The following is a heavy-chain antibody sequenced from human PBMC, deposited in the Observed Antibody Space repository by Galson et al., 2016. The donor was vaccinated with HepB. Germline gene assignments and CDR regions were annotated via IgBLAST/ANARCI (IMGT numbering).Heavy chain of an antibody. CDR1: GFTFDDYA. V-gene: IGHV3-9*01. Sequence: SLRLSCAVSGFTFDDYAMHWVRQDPGKGLEWVSGISWNSGSIGYADSVKGRFTISRDNAKNSLYLQMNSPRPEDTALYYCAKTPGRDYYYYGMDVWGQGTTVTVSS. J-gene: IGHJ6*02. CDR2: ISWNSGSI. CDR3: AKTPGRDYYYYGMDV. D-gene: IGHD3-10*01.